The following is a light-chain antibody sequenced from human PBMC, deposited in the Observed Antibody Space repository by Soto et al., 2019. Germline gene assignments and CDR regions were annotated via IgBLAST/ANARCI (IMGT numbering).Light chain of an antibody. Sequence: DIQMTQSPSSLSAFVGETVTITCRASLTIGNGMAWYQQKPGKAPKVLIYDDSTLQSGVPSRFSDSGSGTEFTLTISSLQPDDFATYFCQQSDYYSPLTFGPGTKVDIK. CDR2: DDS. CDR1: LTIGNG. J-gene: IGKJ1*01. CDR3: QQSDYYSPLT. V-gene: IGKV1-5*01.